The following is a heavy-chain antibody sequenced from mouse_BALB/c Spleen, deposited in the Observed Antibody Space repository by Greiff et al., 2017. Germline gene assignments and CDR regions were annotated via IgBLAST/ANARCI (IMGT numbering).Heavy chain of an antibody. J-gene: IGHJ2*01. CDR1: GYSITSDYA. Sequence: VQLQQSGPGLVKPSQSLSLTCTVTGYSITSDYAWNWIRQFPGNKLEWMGYISYSGSTSYNPSLKSRISITRDTSKSQFFLQLNSVTTEDTATYYGARAGPDLDYWGQGTTLTVSS. D-gene: IGHD4-1*01. V-gene: IGHV3-2*02. CDR3: ARAGPDLDY. CDR2: ISYSGST.